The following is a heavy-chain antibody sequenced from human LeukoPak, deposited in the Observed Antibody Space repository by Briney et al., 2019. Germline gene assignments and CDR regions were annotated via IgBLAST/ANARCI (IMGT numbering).Heavy chain of an antibody. J-gene: IGHJ2*01. V-gene: IGHV3-23*01. Sequence: GGSLRLSCAASGFTFSSYAMTWVRQAPGKGLEWVSSLSGGGDNTYYADSVKGRFTISRDNSKNTVSLQMNSLRAEDTAIYYCAKSVPYWYFDLWGRGTLVTVSS. CDR3: AKSVPYWYFDL. CDR1: GFTFSSYA. CDR2: LSGGGDNT.